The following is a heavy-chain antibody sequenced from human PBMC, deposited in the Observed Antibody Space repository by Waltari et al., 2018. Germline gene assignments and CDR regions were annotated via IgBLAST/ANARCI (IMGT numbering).Heavy chain of an antibody. D-gene: IGHD2-21*02. CDR2: ISPNNGSK. V-gene: IGHV1-2*07. CDR3: TKSVSVTAFGCRFDP. Sequence: QVQLVQSGAEVKNTAASEQVSCKASGYIFTDHYHHWLRQAPGHVLGWMVLISPNNGSKSYADKFKGRVTLTRDVSTDTAYMELGSLRSEVTAMYYCTKSVSVTAFGCRFDPWGQGTLVTVSS. CDR1: GYIFTDHY. J-gene: IGHJ5*02.